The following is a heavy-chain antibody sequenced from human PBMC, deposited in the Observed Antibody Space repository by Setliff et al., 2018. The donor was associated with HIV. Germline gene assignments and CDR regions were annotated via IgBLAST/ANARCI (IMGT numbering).Heavy chain of an antibody. D-gene: IGHD6-13*01. Sequence: ASVKVSCKACGYTFTSYGISWVRQAPGQGLEWMGWISGYNGNTNYAQKLQGRVTMTTDTSTSTAYMELRSLRSDDTAVYYCAAIAVAALRGTFDIWGQGTMVTV. CDR3: AAIAVAALRGTFDI. V-gene: IGHV1-18*01. CDR1: GYTFTSYG. J-gene: IGHJ3*02. CDR2: ISGYNGNT.